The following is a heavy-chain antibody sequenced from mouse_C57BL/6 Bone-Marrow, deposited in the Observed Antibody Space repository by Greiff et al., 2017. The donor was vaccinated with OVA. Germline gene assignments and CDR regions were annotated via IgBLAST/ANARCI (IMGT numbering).Heavy chain of an antibody. CDR3: ARDRWLPREGYAMDY. CDR1: GYSFTGYY. CDR2: INPSTGGT. Sequence: EVQLQQSGPELVKPGASVKISCKASGYSFTGYYMNWVKQSPEKSLEWIGEINPSTGGTTYNQKFKAKATLTVDKSSSTAYMQLKSLTSEDSAVYYCARDRWLPREGYAMDYWGQGTSVTVSS. D-gene: IGHD2-3*01. V-gene: IGHV1-42*01. J-gene: IGHJ4*01.